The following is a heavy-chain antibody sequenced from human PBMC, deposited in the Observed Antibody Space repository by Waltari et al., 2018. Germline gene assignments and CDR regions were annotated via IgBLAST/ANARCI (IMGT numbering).Heavy chain of an antibody. Sequence: EVQLVESGGGFVKPGGSLTLSCAAYGFSINSLRITWVRQAPGKGLEWVANIKQDGSEKYYVDSVKCRVTISRDNAKNSLFLQMDSLRAEDTALYYCATGRGAGFWGQGTPVTVSS. V-gene: IGHV3-7*03. CDR1: GFSINSLR. J-gene: IGHJ4*02. CDR2: IKQDGSEK. CDR3: ATGRGAGF. D-gene: IGHD1-1*01.